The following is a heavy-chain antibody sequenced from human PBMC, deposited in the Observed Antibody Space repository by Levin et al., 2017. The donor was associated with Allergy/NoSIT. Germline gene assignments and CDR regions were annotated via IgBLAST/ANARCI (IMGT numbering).Heavy chain of an antibody. J-gene: IGHJ4*02. Sequence: GESLKISCAASGFTFSSYEMNWVRQAPGKGLEWVSYISSSGSTIYYADSVKGRFTISRDNAKNSLYLQMDSLRAEDTAVYYCARDGGLYCTSTSCYQVYWGQGTLVTVSS. CDR1: GFTFSSYE. CDR2: ISSSGSTI. CDR3: ARDGGLYCTSTSCYQVY. V-gene: IGHV3-48*03. D-gene: IGHD2-2*01.